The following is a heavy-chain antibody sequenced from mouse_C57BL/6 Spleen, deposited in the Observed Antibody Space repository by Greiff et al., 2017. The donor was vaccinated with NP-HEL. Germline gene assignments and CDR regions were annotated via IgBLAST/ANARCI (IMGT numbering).Heavy chain of an antibody. D-gene: IGHD1-1*01. Sequence: VQLQQPGAELVRPGSSVKLSCKASGYTFTSYWMDWVKQRPGQGLEWIGNIYPSDSETHYNQKFKDKATLTVDKSSSTAYMQLSSLTSEDSAVYYCARIYYGSSYNFDVWGTGTTVTVSS. CDR2: IYPSDSET. CDR3: ARIYYGSSYNFDV. CDR1: GYTFTSYW. J-gene: IGHJ1*03. V-gene: IGHV1-61*01.